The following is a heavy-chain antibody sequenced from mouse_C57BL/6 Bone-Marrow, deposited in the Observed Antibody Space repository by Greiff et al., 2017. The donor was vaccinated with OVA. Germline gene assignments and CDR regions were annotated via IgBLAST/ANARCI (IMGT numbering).Heavy chain of an antibody. D-gene: IGHD1-1*01. J-gene: IGHJ3*01. Sequence: EVQRVESGPGLVKPSQSLSLTCSVTGYSITSGYYWNWIRQFPGNKLEWMGYISYDGSNNYNPSLKNRISITRDTSKNQFFLKLNSVTTEDTATYYGARSYYYGSPPCAYWGQGTLVTVSA. CDR2: ISYDGSN. CDR3: ARSYYYGSPPCAY. CDR1: GYSITSGYY. V-gene: IGHV3-6*01.